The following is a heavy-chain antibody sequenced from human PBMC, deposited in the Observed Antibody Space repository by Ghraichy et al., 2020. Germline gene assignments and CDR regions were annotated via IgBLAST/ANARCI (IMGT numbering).Heavy chain of an antibody. CDR3: ARVRCSSTSCSMFTQYYFDY. Sequence: GGSLRLSCAASGFTFSSYSMNWVRQAPGKGLEWVSSISSSSSYIYYADSVKGRFTISRDNAKNSLYLQMNSLRAEDTAVYYCARVRCSSTSCSMFTQYYFDYWGQGTLVTVSS. CDR1: GFTFSSYS. V-gene: IGHV3-21*01. J-gene: IGHJ4*02. D-gene: IGHD2-2*01. CDR2: ISSSSSYI.